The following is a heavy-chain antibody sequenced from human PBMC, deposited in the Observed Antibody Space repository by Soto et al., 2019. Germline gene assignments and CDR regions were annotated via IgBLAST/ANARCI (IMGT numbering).Heavy chain of an antibody. CDR1: GAALNSGNYY. J-gene: IGHJ5*02. CDR3: ARLRIATNNYKWFDP. Sequence: SETLSLTCIVSGAALNSGNYYWSWIRQVPGKGLEWIGHIYVTGAVDYNPSLRDRITISQDTSERQFSLNLRLVTAADTAVYYCARLRIATNNYKWFDPWGQGALVTVSS. V-gene: IGHV4-31*03. CDR2: IYVTGAV. D-gene: IGHD2-21*01.